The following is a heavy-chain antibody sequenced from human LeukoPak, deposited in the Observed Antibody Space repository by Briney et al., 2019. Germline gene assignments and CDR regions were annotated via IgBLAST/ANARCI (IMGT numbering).Heavy chain of an antibody. Sequence: PSETLSLTCAVYGGSFSGYYWSWIRQPPGKGLEWTGEINHSGSTNYNPSLKSRVTISVDTSKNQFSLTLSSVTAADTAVYYCARGDALWLPRSVDYWGQGTLVTVSS. J-gene: IGHJ4*02. V-gene: IGHV4-34*01. CDR2: INHSGST. CDR1: GGSFSGYY. D-gene: IGHD5-18*01. CDR3: ARGDALWLPRSVDY.